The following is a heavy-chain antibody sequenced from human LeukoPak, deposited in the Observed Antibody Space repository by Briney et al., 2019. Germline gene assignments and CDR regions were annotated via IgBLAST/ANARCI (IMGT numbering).Heavy chain of an antibody. CDR3: AREHYYDSSGYYFFDY. D-gene: IGHD3-22*01. Sequence: PSETLSLTCTVSGDSINDRYYWGWIRQPPGKGLEWIGSMYHTGFTSYNPSLKSRVTISVNTSANQFSLKLSSVTAADTAVYYCAREHYYDSSGYYFFDYWGQGTLVTVSS. V-gene: IGHV4-38-2*02. CDR1: GDSINDRYY. CDR2: MYHTGFT. J-gene: IGHJ4*02.